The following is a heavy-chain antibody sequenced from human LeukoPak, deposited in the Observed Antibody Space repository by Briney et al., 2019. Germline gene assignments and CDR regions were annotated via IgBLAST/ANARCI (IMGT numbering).Heavy chain of an antibody. CDR2: IIPIFGTA. Sequence: ASVKVSCKASGGTFSSYAISWVRQAPGQGLEWMGGIIPIFGTANYAQKFQGRVTITADESTSTAYMELSSLRSEDTAVYYCARLLDYGDLFDYWGLGTLVTVSS. J-gene: IGHJ4*02. CDR3: ARLLDYGDLFDY. D-gene: IGHD4-17*01. V-gene: IGHV1-69*13. CDR1: GGTFSSYA.